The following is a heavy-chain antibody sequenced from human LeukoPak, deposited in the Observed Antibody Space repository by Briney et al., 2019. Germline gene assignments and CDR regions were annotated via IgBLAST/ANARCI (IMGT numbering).Heavy chain of an antibody. CDR3: ARVGEYCSSTSCYKAGGFDY. Sequence: AASVKVSCKASGYTFTSYSISWVRQAPGQGLEWMGWISAYNGDTNYAQKLQGRVTMTTDTSTSTAYMELRSLRSDDTAVYYCARVGEYCSSTSCYKAGGFDYWGQGTLVTVSS. V-gene: IGHV1-18*01. D-gene: IGHD2-2*02. CDR1: GYTFTSYS. J-gene: IGHJ4*02. CDR2: ISAYNGDT.